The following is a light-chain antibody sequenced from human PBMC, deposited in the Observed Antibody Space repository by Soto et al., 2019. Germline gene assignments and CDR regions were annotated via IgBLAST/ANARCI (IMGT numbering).Light chain of an antibody. CDR2: EVS. Sequence: QSALTQPASVSGSPGQSITISCTGTSSDVGSYNYVSYVSWYQQHPGKAPKLMIYEVSNRPSGVSDRFSGSKSGNTASLTISGLQAEDEADYYCGSYTTNSWVFGGGTKLTVL. J-gene: IGLJ3*02. V-gene: IGLV2-14*01. CDR3: GSYTTNSWV. CDR1: SSDVGSYNY.